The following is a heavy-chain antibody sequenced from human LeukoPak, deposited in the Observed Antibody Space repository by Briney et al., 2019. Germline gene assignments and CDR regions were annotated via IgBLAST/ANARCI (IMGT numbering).Heavy chain of an antibody. Sequence: GGSLRLSCAASGFTLSTYAMSWVRQTPGKGLEWVAATSSSDAGTYHAGSVRGRFTISRDNSKNTLYLQMNSLRAEDTAVYYCAKVDPHHCSGGSCYRFLDYWGQGTLVTVSS. V-gene: IGHV3-23*01. CDR1: GFTLSTYA. J-gene: IGHJ4*02. CDR2: TSSSDAGT. CDR3: AKVDPHHCSGGSCYRFLDY. D-gene: IGHD2-15*01.